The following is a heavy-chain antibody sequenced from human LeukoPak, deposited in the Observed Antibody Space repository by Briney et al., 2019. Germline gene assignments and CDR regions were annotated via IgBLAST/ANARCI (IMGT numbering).Heavy chain of an antibody. D-gene: IGHD3-10*01. CDR1: GYTFTGYY. CDR3: ARVYYGSGSHIDY. Sequence: ASVTVSCMASGYTFTGYYMHWVRQAPGQGREWMGWINPNSGGTNYPQKFQGRVTMTRDTSISTAYMELSRLRSDDTAVYYCARVYYGSGSHIDYWGQGTLVTVSS. CDR2: INPNSGGT. J-gene: IGHJ4*02. V-gene: IGHV1-2*02.